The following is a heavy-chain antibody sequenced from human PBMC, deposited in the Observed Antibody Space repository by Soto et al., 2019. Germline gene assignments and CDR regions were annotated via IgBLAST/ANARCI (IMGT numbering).Heavy chain of an antibody. J-gene: IGHJ5*02. Sequence: QALSIPGAISGDSVSSNSAACNLIRQSPSRGLEWLGRTYYRSKWYNDYAVSVKSRITINPDTSKNQFSLQLNSVTPEDTAVYYCARDADIAGMNWFDPWGQGTLVTVSS. CDR3: ARDADIAGMNWFDP. CDR1: GDSVSSNSAA. CDR2: TYYRSKWYN. V-gene: IGHV6-1*01. D-gene: IGHD6-13*01.